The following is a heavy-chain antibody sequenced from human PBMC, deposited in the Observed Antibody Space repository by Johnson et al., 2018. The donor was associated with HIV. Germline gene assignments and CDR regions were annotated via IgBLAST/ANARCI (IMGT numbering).Heavy chain of an antibody. V-gene: IGHV3-72*01. CDR2: TRNKANSYTT. J-gene: IGHJ3*01. D-gene: IGHD6-13*01. CDR1: GFTFSDYY. CDR3: AKVGSGYSSSS. Sequence: VLLVESGGGLVKPGGSLRLSCAASGFTFSDYYMSWIRQAPGKGLEWVGRTRNKANSYTTEYAASVKGRFTISRDDSKNSLYLQMNRLRAEDTAVYYCAKVGSGYSSSSWGQGTMVTVSS.